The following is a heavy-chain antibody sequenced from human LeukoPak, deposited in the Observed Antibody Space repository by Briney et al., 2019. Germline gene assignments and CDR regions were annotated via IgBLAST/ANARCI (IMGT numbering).Heavy chain of an antibody. CDR1: GFTFSNYG. Sequence: GGSLRLSCAVSGFTFSNYGMHWVRQAPGKGLEWVAFIWYDGSNKYYADSVKGRFTISRDNSKNTVYLQMNSLRAEGTAVYYCAKVLAVTSYGAKSVFDHWGQGTLVTVSS. V-gene: IGHV3-30*02. J-gene: IGHJ4*02. CDR3: AKVLAVTSYGAKSVFDH. D-gene: IGHD4-23*01. CDR2: IWYDGSNK.